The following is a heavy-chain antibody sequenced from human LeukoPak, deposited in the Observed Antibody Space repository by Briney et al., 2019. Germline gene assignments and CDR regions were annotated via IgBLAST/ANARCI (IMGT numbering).Heavy chain of an antibody. CDR2: INPNSGGT. CDR3: ARDPGQWLVPDYYYYYGMDV. J-gene: IGHJ6*02. CDR1: GYTFTGYY. V-gene: IGHV1-2*02. D-gene: IGHD6-19*01. Sequence: ASVKVSCKASGYTFTGYYMHWVRQAPGQGLEWMGWINPNSGGTNYAQKFQGRVTMTRDTSISTAYMELSRLRSDDTAVYYCARDPGQWLVPDYYYYYGMDVWGQGTTVTVSS.